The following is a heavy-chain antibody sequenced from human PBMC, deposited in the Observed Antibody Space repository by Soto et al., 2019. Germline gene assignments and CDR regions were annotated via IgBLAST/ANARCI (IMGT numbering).Heavy chain of an antibody. V-gene: IGHV3-23*01. Sequence: GGSLRLSCAASGFTFSSYAMSWVRQAPGKGLEWVSAISGSGGSTYYADSVKGRFTISRDNSKNTLYLQMNSLRAEDTAVYYCAKAPTGYGSGSYYPYFFDYWGQGTLVTVSS. CDR2: ISGSGGST. CDR1: GFTFSSYA. CDR3: AKAPTGYGSGSYYPYFFDY. J-gene: IGHJ4*02. D-gene: IGHD3-10*01.